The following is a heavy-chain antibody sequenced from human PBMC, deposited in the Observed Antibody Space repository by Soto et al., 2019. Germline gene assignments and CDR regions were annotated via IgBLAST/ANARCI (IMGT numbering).Heavy chain of an antibody. V-gene: IGHV4-30-2*01. J-gene: IGHJ6*02. CDR2: MYHSGNT. D-gene: IGHD3-3*01. CDR1: GGSITSGGYS. Sequence: PSETLSLTCAVSGGSITSGGYSWGWIRQPPGQGLEWIGYMYHSGNTYYNPSLKGRVTISLDHSRNQFSLRLNSVTAADTAVYYCAIDSEYNFWSGGYGMDVWGQGTTVTVSS. CDR3: AIDSEYNFWSGGYGMDV.